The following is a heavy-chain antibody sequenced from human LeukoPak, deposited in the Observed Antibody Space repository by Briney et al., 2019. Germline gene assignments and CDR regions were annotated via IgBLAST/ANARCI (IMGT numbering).Heavy chain of an antibody. J-gene: IGHJ4*02. V-gene: IGHV3-30*02. CDR2: IRYDGSDK. Sequence: GGSLRLSCAVSGFTFSTYAMHWVRQAPGKGLEWMTFIRYDGSDKYYADSVKGRFTISRDNSNNTLYLQMNNLRPEDTAVYYCAKVAGLFYYFDYWGQGTLVTVSS. CDR1: GFTFSTYA. CDR3: AKVAGLFYYFDY. D-gene: IGHD2-15*01.